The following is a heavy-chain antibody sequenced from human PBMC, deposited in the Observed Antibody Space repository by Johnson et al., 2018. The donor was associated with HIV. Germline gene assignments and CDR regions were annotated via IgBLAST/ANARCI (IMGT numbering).Heavy chain of an antibody. CDR3: AGEGVGTTCPFDM. Sequence: VQLVESGGGVVQPGRSLRLSCAASGFTFSDYWMSWVRQAPGKGLEWVANIKQDESEKYYVDSVKGRFSISRDNAKNSLYLQMNSLRAEDTAVYYGAGEGVGTTCPFDMWGQGTMVTVSS. D-gene: IGHD1-26*01. CDR1: GFTFSDYW. V-gene: IGHV3-7*05. J-gene: IGHJ3*02. CDR2: IKQDESEK.